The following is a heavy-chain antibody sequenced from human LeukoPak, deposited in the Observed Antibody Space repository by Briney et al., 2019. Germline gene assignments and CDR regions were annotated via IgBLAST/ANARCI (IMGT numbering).Heavy chain of an antibody. CDR2: IYYSGST. D-gene: IGHD3-10*01. Sequence: SETLSLTCTVSGGSISSSSYYWGWIRQPPGKGLEWIGSIYYSGSTYYNPSFKSRLTISVDTSKNQFSLKLSSVTAADTAVYYCASLRTGDFDYWGQGALVTVSS. CDR3: ASLRTGDFDY. CDR1: GGSISSSSYY. J-gene: IGHJ4*02. V-gene: IGHV4-39*01.